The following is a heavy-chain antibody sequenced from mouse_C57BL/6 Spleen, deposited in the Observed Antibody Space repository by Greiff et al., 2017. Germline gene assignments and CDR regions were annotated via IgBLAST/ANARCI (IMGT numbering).Heavy chain of an antibody. D-gene: IGHD2-5*01. V-gene: IGHV5-17*01. Sequence: EVQGVESGGGLVKPGGSLKLSCAASGFTFSDYGMHWVRQAPEKGLEWVAYISSGSSTIYYADTVKGRFTISKDNATNTLFLQMTSLRSEDTSMYYCARHSNYDAMDYWGQGTTVTVSS. CDR3: ARHSNYDAMDY. CDR1: GFTFSDYG. J-gene: IGHJ4*01. CDR2: ISSGSSTI.